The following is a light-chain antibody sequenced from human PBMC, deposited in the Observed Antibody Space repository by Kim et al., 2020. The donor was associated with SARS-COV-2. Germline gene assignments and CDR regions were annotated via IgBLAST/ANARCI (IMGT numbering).Light chain of an antibody. CDR1: QSVSSN. CDR2: GAS. V-gene: IGKV3-15*01. CDR3: QQYNDRPPST. J-gene: IGKJ5*01. Sequence: EIVMTQSPASLSVSPGERVTLSCRASQSVSSNLVWYQQKPGQPPRLLISGASTRATGIPARFSGRGSGPEFTLTISSLLSEDFAVYYCQQYNDRPPSTFGQGTRLEIK.